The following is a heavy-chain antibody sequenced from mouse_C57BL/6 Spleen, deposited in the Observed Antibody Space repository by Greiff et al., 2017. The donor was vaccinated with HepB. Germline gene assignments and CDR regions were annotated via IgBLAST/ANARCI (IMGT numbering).Heavy chain of an antibody. CDR2: IDPSDSYT. CDR1: GYTFTSYW. D-gene: IGHD1-1*02. CDR3: ARKSRLWSAMDY. J-gene: IGHJ4*01. Sequence: QVQLQQPGAELVMPGASVKLSCKASGYTFTSYWMHWVKQRPGQGLEWIGEIDPSDSYTNYNQKFKGKSTLTVDKSSSTAYMQLSSLTSEDSAVYYCARKSRLWSAMDYWGQGTSVTVSS. V-gene: IGHV1-69*01.